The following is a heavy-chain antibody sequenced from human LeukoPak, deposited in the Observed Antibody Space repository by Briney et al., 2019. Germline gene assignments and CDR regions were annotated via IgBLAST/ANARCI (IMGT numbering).Heavy chain of an antibody. V-gene: IGHV3-21*01. Sequence: PGGSLRLSCAASGFIFSNHNMNWVRQAPGKGLEWVSSISSSSSYISYADSVKGRFTISRDNAKKSLYLQMNSLRAEDTAVYYCVRVGSGSYSGFFYYGMDVWGQGTTVTVSS. CDR2: ISSSSSYI. CDR1: GFIFSNHN. CDR3: VRVGSGSYSGFFYYGMDV. D-gene: IGHD3-10*01. J-gene: IGHJ6*02.